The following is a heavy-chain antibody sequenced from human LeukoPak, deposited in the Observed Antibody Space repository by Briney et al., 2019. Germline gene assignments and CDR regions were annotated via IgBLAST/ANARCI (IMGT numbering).Heavy chain of an antibody. Sequence: GGSLRLSCVGSGYTFTTYGMSWVRQAPGKGLEWASTISNSDGNTYYADSVKGRFTISRDNSKNTLYLQMNSLTAEDTAIYYCAKATGTLGNWGQGTLVTVSS. CDR2: ISNSDGNT. V-gene: IGHV3-23*01. CDR3: AKATGTLGN. CDR1: GYTFTTYG. J-gene: IGHJ4*02. D-gene: IGHD1-1*01.